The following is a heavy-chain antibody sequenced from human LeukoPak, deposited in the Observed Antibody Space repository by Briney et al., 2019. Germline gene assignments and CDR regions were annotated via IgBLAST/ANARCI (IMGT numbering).Heavy chain of an antibody. CDR1: GFTFSAYA. CDR3: ARDRRVPAAMRGYYYYYGMDV. V-gene: IGHV3-48*03. D-gene: IGHD2-2*01. J-gene: IGHJ6*02. CDR2: ISSSGSTI. Sequence: PGGSLRLSCSASGFTFSAYAMYWVRQAPGKGLEWVSYISSSGSTIYYADSVKGRFTISRDDATNSLYLQMNSLRAEDTAVYYCARDRRVPAAMRGYYYYYGMDVWGQGTTVTVSS.